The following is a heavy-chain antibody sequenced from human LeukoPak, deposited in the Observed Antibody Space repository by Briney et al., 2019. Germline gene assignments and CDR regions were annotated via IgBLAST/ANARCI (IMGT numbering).Heavy chain of an antibody. CDR1: GGSISSGGYY. CDR3: SRGRNTLSP. CDR2: IFYSGTT. V-gene: IGHV4-31*03. J-gene: IGHJ5*02. Sequence: ASETLSLTCTVSGGSISSGGYYWSWIRQHPGKGLEWIGYIFYSGTTYYSPFLKSRVTISVDTSKNQFSLKLSSVTAADTAVYYCSRGRNTLSPWGQGSLVTVSS.